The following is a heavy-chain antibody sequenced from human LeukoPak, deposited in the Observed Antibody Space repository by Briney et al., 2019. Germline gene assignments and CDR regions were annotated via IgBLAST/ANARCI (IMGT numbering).Heavy chain of an antibody. J-gene: IGHJ4*02. CDR3: AGEDGSGCRKTRRDY. V-gene: IGHV4-59*12. D-gene: IGHD3-10*01. Sequence: SETLSLTCAVSGGSISSYYWSWIRQPPGKGLEWIGYIYYSGSTNYNPSLKSRVTISVDTSKNQFSLKLSSVAAADTAVYYCAGEDGSGCRKTRRDYWGRGTVVTVSS. CDR1: GGSISSYY. CDR2: IYYSGST.